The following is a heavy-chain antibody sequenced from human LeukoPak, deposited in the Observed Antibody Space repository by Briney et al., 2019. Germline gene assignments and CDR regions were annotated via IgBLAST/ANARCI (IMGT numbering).Heavy chain of an antibody. D-gene: IGHD1-20*01. J-gene: IGHJ4*02. CDR1: GGSISSYY. V-gene: IGHV4-59*01. CDR3: ARERHNNWIDLFDY. CDR2: IYYSGST. Sequence: PSETLSLTCTVSGGSISSYYWSWIRQPPGKGLEWIGYIYYSGSTNYNPSLKSRVTISVDTSKNQFSLKLSSVTAADTAVYYCARERHNNWIDLFDYWGQGTLVTVSS.